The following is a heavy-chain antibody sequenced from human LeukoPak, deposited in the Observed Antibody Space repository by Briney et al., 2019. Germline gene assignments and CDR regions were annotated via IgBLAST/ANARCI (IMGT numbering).Heavy chain of an antibody. Sequence: RTSETLSLTCTVSGGSISSYYWSWIRQPPGKGLEWIGYIYYSGSTNYNPSLKSRVTISVDTSKNQFSLKLSSVTAADTAVYYCATGGVEMYNWNSKAALGYWGQGTLVTVSS. V-gene: IGHV4-59*01. D-gene: IGHD1-7*01. J-gene: IGHJ4*02. CDR2: IYYSGST. CDR3: ATGGVEMYNWNSKAALGY. CDR1: GGSISSYY.